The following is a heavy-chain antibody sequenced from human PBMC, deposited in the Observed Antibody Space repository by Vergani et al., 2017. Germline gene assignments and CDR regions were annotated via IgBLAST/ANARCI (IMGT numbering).Heavy chain of an antibody. J-gene: IGHJ5*02. Sequence: QVQLQESGPGLVKPSETLSLTCTVSGGSISSYYWSWIRQPPGKGLEWIGYIYYSGSTNYNPSLKSRVTRSVDTSKNQFSLKLSSVTAADTAVYYCARKGYCSGGSCYSGSNWFDPWGQGTLVTVSS. CDR2: IYYSGST. CDR1: GGSISSYY. D-gene: IGHD2-15*01. CDR3: ARKGYCSGGSCYSGSNWFDP. V-gene: IGHV4-59*01.